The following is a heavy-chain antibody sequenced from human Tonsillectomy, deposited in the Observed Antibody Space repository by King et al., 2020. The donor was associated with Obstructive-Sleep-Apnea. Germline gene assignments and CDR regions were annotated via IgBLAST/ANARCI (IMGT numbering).Heavy chain of an antibody. V-gene: IGHV4-39*07. D-gene: IGHD4-17*01. CDR1: GVSISSSSYF. Sequence: QLQESGPGLVNPSETLSLTCTVSGVSISSSSYFWGWIRQPPGKGLEWIGTFYYSGDTYYNPSLKSRVTVSVDTSETQFSLKLTSVTAADTGVYYCASFFGDYPFEWVCNLWGRGTLVTVSS. CDR2: FYYSGDT. CDR3: ASFFGDYPFEWVCNL. J-gene: IGHJ2*01.